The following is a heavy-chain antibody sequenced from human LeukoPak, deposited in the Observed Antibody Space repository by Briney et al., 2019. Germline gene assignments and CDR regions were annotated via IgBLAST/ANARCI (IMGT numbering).Heavy chain of an antibody. CDR1: GFTFSSYS. V-gene: IGHV3-21*01. J-gene: IGHJ4*02. CDR2: ISSSSSYI. CDR3: ARDLGVAARRGYFDY. Sequence: GSLRLSCAASGFTFSSYSMNWVRQAPGKGLEWVSSISSSSSYIYYADSVKGRFTISRDNAKNSLYLQMNSLRAEDTAVYYCARDLGVAARRGYFDYWGQGTLVTVSS. D-gene: IGHD6-6*01.